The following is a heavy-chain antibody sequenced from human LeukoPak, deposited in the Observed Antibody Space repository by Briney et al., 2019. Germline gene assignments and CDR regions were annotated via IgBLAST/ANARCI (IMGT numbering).Heavy chain of an antibody. CDR1: GFTFGDYA. D-gene: IGHD2-15*01. CDR3: TRAMIVVVVAATPIYFDY. V-gene: IGHV3-49*04. Sequence: GGSLRLSCTASGFTFGDYAMSWVRQAPGKGLEWVGFIRSKAYGGTTEYAASVKGRFTISRDDSKSIAYLQMNSLKTEDTAVYYRTRAMIVVVVAATPIYFDYWGQGTLVTVSS. CDR2: IRSKAYGGTT. J-gene: IGHJ4*02.